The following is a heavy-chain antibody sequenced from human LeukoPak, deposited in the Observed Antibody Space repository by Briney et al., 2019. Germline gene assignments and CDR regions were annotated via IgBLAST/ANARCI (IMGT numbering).Heavy chain of an antibody. Sequence: GSLRPSCVVSGFDLSDYYMSWIRQAPGKGLEWIGEINHSGSTNYNPSLKSRVTISVDTSKNQFSLKLSSVTAADTAVYYCARFKGSGFDYWGQGTLVTVSS. D-gene: IGHD6-25*01. CDR2: INHSGST. CDR1: GFDLSDYY. V-gene: IGHV4-34*01. CDR3: ARFKGSGFDY. J-gene: IGHJ4*02.